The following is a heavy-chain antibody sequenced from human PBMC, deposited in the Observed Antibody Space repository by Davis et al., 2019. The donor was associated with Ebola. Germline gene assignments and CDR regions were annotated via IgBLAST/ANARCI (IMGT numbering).Heavy chain of an antibody. Sequence: PGGSLRLSCAASGFTFRTYEMNWVRQAPGKGPVWVSRINSDGTKTIYADSVKGRFTTSRDNAENKLYLQMNSLRAEDTAVYYCARDATPDCSGGSCYSEDIWGQGTMVTVSS. CDR1: GFTFRTYE. V-gene: IGHV3-74*01. CDR2: INSDGTKT. CDR3: ARDATPDCSGGSCYSEDI. J-gene: IGHJ3*02. D-gene: IGHD2-15*01.